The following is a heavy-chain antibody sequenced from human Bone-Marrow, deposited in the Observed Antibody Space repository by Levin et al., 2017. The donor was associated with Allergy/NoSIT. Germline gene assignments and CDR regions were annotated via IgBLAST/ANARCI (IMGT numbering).Heavy chain of an antibody. CDR3: ARYLGSTYYGFWSGLGHNWFDP. V-gene: IGHV4-38-2*01. J-gene: IGHJ5*02. D-gene: IGHD3-3*01. CDR2: IYHSGST. CDR1: GYSISSGYY. Sequence: SETLSLTCAVSGYSISSGYYWGWIRQPPGKGLEWLGSIYHSGSTYYNPSLKSRVTISVDTSKNQFSLKLSSVTAADTAVYYCARYLGSTYYGFWSGLGHNWFDPWGQGTLVTVSS.